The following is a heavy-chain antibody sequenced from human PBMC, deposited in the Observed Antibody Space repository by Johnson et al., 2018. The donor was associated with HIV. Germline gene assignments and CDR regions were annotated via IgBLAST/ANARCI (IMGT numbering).Heavy chain of an antibody. J-gene: IGHJ3*02. Sequence: QVQLMESGGGVVQPGRSLRLSCAASGFTFSSYGMHWVRQAPGKGLEWVAVISYDGSNKYYADSVKGRFTISRDNSKNTLYLQMNSLRAEDTAVYYCASLPGGMNNALDIWGRGTMVIVST. CDR3: ASLPGGMNNALDI. CDR1: GFTFSSYG. V-gene: IGHV3-30*03. CDR2: ISYDGSNK. D-gene: IGHD1-14*01.